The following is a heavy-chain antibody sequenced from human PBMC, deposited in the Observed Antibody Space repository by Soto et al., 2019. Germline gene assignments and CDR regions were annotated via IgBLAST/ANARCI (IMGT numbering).Heavy chain of an antibody. CDR3: AASRGFYEAMDA. V-gene: IGHV1-69*01. CDR2: VMPTFGAG. Sequence: QVQLVQSGAEVKKPRSSVKVSCTASGGAFRNYAVSWVRQAPGQGLEWMGAVMPTFGAGVYAQKFQGRLTIFAGEPTNPAYLNVSSLTFGAAAIFYCAASRGFYEAMDAWGQGTTLTVSS. D-gene: IGHD3-22*01. J-gene: IGHJ6*02. CDR1: GGAFRNYA.